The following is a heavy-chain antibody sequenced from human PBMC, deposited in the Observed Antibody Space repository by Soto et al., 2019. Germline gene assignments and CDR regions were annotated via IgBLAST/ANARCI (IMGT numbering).Heavy chain of an antibody. CDR1: GGTFSSYA. CDR3: ASVGDYGGKGYRY. D-gene: IGHD4-17*01. V-gene: IGHV1-69*12. Sequence: QVQLVQSGAEVKKPGSSVKVSCKASGGTFSSYAISWVRQAPGQGLEWMGGIIPIFGTANYAQKFQGRVRITAGESTSTASMGLSSLRSEDPAVYYCASVGDYGGKGYRYWGQGTLVTVSS. CDR2: IIPIFGTA. J-gene: IGHJ4*02.